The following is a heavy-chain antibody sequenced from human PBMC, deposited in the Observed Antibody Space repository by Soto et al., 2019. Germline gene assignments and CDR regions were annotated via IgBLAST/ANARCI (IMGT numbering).Heavy chain of an antibody. CDR2: IHPNSGDT. Sequence: GASVKVSCKTSGDTFTDHYINWVRQAPGQGPEYMGWIHPNSGDTKYTQRFQGRVTMTRDTSISTAYMELRRLTSDDTAVYYCARDISRQPWKWFQPWGQTTLVTVSS. V-gene: IGHV1-2*02. CDR3: ARDISRQPWKWFQP. CDR1: GDTFTDHY. J-gene: IGHJ5*02. D-gene: IGHD1-1*01.